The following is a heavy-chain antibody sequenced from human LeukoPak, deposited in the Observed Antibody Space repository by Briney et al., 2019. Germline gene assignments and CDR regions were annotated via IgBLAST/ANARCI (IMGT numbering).Heavy chain of an antibody. CDR2: IYYSGST. CDR3: ARAQGYYDSSGYYAGFDY. Sequence: SETLSLTCTVSGGSISSYYWSWIRQPPGKGLEWIGYIYYSGSTNYNPSLKSRVTISVDTSKNQFSLKLSSVTAADTAVYYCARAQGYYDSSGYYAGFDYWGQGTLVTVSS. V-gene: IGHV4-59*01. D-gene: IGHD3-22*01. CDR1: GGSISSYY. J-gene: IGHJ4*02.